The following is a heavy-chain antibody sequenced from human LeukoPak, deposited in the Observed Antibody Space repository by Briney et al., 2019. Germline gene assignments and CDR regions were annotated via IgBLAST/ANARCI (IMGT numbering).Heavy chain of an antibody. D-gene: IGHD2-2*01. J-gene: IGHJ5*02. CDR3: ATAQLPYCSSTSCQYNWFDP. CDR1: GGTFSSYT. CDR2: IIPILGIA. V-gene: IGHV1-69*02. Sequence: SVKVSCKASGGTFSSYTISWVRQAPGQGLEWMGRIIPILGIANYAQKFQGRVTITADKSTSTAYMELSSLRSEDTAVYYCATAQLPYCSSTSCQYNWFDPWGQGTLVTVSS.